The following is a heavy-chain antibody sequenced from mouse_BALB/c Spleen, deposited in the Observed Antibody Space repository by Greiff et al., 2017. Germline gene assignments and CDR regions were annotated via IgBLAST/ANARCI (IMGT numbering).Heavy chain of an antibody. Sequence: EVQLVESGAELVKPGASVKLSCTASGFNIKDTYMHWVKQRPEQGLEWIGRIDPANGNTKYDPKFQGKATITADTSSNTAYLQLSSLTSEDTAVYYCARDGYYEGYYAMDYWGQGTSVTVSS. CDR2: IDPANGNT. CDR3: ARDGYYEGYYAMDY. J-gene: IGHJ4*01. V-gene: IGHV14-3*02. CDR1: GFNIKDTY. D-gene: IGHD2-3*01.